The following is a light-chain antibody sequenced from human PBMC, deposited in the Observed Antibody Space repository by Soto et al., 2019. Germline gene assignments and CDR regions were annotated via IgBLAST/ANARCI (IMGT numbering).Light chain of an antibody. V-gene: IGLV1-44*01. CDR1: SSNIGSNT. J-gene: IGLJ1*01. CDR2: SNN. Sequence: QSVLTQPPSASWTPGQRVTISCSGSSSNIGSNTVNWYQQLPGTAPKLLIYSNNQRPSGVPDRFSGSKSGTSASLAISGLQYEDEADYYCAAWDDSLNGDVFGTGTKVTVL. CDR3: AAWDDSLNGDV.